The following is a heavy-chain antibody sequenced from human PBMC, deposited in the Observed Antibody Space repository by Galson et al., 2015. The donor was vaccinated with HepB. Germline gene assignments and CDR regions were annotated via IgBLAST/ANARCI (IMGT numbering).Heavy chain of an antibody. D-gene: IGHD5-18*01. J-gene: IGHJ5*02. CDR3: ARDDRDVYSYGHNWFDP. Sequence: SLRLSCAASGFTFSDYYMSWIRQAPGKGLEWVSYISSSSSYTNYADSVKGRFTISRDNAKNSLYLQMNSLRAEDTAVYYCARDDRDVYSYGHNWFDPWGQGTLVTVSS. CDR2: ISSSSSYT. CDR1: GFTFSDYY. V-gene: IGHV3-11*06.